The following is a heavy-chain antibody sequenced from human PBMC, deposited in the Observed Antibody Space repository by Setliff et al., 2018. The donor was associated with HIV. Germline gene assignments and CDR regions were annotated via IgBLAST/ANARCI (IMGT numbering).Heavy chain of an antibody. CDR1: GYTFTSYY. Sequence: ASVKVSCKASGYTFTSYYLHWVRQAPGQGLKWLGMINPSGGTTTYAQKFQGRVTMTSDTSTSTVYMDLSSLGSEDTAVYYCARGGHYSGSYLPRDYYMDVWGKGTTVTVSS. V-gene: IGHV1-46*01. CDR2: INPSGGTT. D-gene: IGHD1-26*01. J-gene: IGHJ6*03. CDR3: ARGGHYSGSYLPRDYYMDV.